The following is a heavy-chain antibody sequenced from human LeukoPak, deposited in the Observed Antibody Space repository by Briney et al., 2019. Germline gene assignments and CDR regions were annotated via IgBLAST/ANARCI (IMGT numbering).Heavy chain of an antibody. V-gene: IGHV3-21*01. CDR3: ARSAGSHTAFDI. D-gene: IGHD3-10*01. CDR1: GFTFSSYS. CDR2: ISSSSSYI. Sequence: GGSLRLSCAASGFTFSSYSMNWVRQAPGKGLEWVSSISSSSSYIYYADSVKGRFTISRDNAKNSLYLQMNSLRAEDTAVYYCARSAGSHTAFDIWGQGTMVTVSS. J-gene: IGHJ3*02.